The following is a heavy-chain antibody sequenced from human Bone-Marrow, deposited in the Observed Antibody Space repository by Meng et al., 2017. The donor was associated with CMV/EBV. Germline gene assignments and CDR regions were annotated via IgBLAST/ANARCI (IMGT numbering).Heavy chain of an antibody. CDR2: ISSSGSTI. J-gene: IGHJ5*02. Sequence: GESLKISCAASGFTFSDYYMSWIRQAPGKGLEWVSYISSSGSTIYYADSVKGRFTISRNNAKNSLYLQMNSLRAEDTAVYYCARGRDGYNSNWFDPWGQGTLVTVYS. CDR1: GFTFSDYY. V-gene: IGHV3-11*04. D-gene: IGHD5-24*01. CDR3: ARGRDGYNSNWFDP.